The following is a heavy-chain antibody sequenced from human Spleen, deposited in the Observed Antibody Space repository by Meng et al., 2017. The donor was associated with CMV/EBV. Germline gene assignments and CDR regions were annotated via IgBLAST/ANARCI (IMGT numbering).Heavy chain of an antibody. CDR2: ISWKSGNI. CDR1: GFTFDDYA. J-gene: IGHJ4*02. Sequence: SLKISCAASGFTFDDYAMDWVRQAPGKGLEWVSGISWKSGNIGYGDSVKGRFTISRDNAKNSLYLQMNSLRAEDMALYYCARGPPAARRIYYLDYWGQGILVTVSS. CDR3: ARGPPAARRIYYLDY. V-gene: IGHV3-9*03. D-gene: IGHD6-6*01.